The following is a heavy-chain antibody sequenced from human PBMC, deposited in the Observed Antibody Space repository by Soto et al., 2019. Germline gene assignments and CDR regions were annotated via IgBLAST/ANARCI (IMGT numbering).Heavy chain of an antibody. J-gene: IGHJ5*02. D-gene: IGHD2-15*01. Sequence: QVQLVESGGGVVQPGRSLRLSCAASGFTFSSYGMHWVRQAPGKGLEWVAVISYDGSNKYYADSVKGRFTISRDNSKNTLYLQMNSLRAEDTAVYYCAKDLEGYCSGVSCYNSWFDPWGQGTLVTVSS. V-gene: IGHV3-30*18. CDR3: AKDLEGYCSGVSCYNSWFDP. CDR1: GFTFSSYG. CDR2: ISYDGSNK.